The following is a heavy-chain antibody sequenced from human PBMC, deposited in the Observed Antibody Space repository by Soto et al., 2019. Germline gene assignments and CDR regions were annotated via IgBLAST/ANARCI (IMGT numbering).Heavy chain of an antibody. CDR1: GYTFTSYA. J-gene: IGHJ4*02. D-gene: IGHD3-22*01. Sequence: GASVKVSCKASGYTFTSYAMHWVRQAPGQRLEWMGWINAGNGNTKYSQKFQGRVTITRDTSASTAYMELSGLRSEDTAVYYCARSYYDSSGYYEIDYWGQGTLVTVSS. CDR3: ARSYYDSSGYYEIDY. V-gene: IGHV1-3*01. CDR2: INAGNGNT.